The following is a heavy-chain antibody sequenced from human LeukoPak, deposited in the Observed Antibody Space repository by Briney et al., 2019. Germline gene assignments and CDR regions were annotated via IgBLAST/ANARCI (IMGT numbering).Heavy chain of an antibody. V-gene: IGHV4-34*09. J-gene: IGHJ4*02. D-gene: IGHD3-9*01. CDR2: IYYSGST. CDR3: ARYDILTGYSFDY. Sequence: SETLSLTCAVYGGSFSGYYWSWIRQPPGKGLEWIGYIYYSGSTYYNPSLKSRVTISVDTSKNQFSLKLSSVTAADTAVYYCARYDILTGYSFDYWGQGTLVTVSS. CDR1: GGSFSGYY.